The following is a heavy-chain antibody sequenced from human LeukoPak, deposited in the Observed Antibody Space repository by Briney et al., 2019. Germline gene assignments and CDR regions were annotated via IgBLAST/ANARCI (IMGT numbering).Heavy chain of an antibody. V-gene: IGHV4-34*01. CDR3: ARIPYDYVWGSINY. CDR2: INHSGSI. CDR1: GGSFSGYY. Sequence: SETLSLTCAVYGGSFSGYYWSWIRQPPGKGLEWIGEINHSGSINYNPSLKSRVTISVDTSKNQFSLKLSSVTAADTAVYYCARIPYDYVWGSINYWGQGTLVTVSS. J-gene: IGHJ4*02. D-gene: IGHD3-16*01.